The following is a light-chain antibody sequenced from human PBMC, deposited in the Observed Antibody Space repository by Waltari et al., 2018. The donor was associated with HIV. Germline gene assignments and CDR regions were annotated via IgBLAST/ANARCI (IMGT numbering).Light chain of an antibody. CDR2: TKI. CDR3: AVWDDSLRSVL. Sequence: QSVQTQPPSESATPGQRVNNSCSCGSATIGSNPVNHYRQFPGEAPKLLIYTKIQRPSGVPDRFSGSKSGTSASLAISGLQSEDEADFYCAVWDDSLRSVLFGGGTRLTVL. J-gene: IGLJ3*02. V-gene: IGLV1-44*01. CDR1: SATIGSNP.